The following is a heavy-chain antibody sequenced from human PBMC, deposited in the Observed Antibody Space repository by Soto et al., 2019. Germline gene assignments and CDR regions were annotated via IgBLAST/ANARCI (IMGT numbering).Heavy chain of an antibody. V-gene: IGHV3-30*03. D-gene: IGHD6-13*01. CDR1: GFTFSSYG. CDR2: ISYDGSNK. CDR3: AGAIAAEDAFDI. Sequence: GGSLRLSCAASGFTFSSYGMHWVRQAPGKGLEWVAVISYDGSNKYYADSVKGRFTISRDNSKNTLYLQMNSLRAEDTAVYYCAGAIAAEDAFDIWGQVTMVTVSS. J-gene: IGHJ3*02.